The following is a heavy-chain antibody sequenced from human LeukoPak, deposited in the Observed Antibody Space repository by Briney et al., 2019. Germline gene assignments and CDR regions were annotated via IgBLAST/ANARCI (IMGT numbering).Heavy chain of an antibody. CDR2: IYHSGTT. D-gene: IGHD4-17*01. CDR1: GGSISSYY. Sequence: SETLSLTCTVSGGSISSYYWSWIRQPPGKGLECIGYIYHSGTTNYNPSLKSRITISVDTSKNQFSLKLSSVTAADTAIYYCARQRDYADYLDAFDVWGQGTMVTVSS. CDR3: ARQRDYADYLDAFDV. J-gene: IGHJ3*01. V-gene: IGHV4-59*08.